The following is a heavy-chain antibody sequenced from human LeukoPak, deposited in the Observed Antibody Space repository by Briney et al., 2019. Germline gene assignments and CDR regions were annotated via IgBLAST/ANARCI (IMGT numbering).Heavy chain of an antibody. Sequence: SETLSLTCTVSGGSISSYYWSWIRQPAGKGLEWIGRIYTSGSTNYNPSLKSRVTMSVDTSKNQFSLKLSSVTAADTAVYYCAREGYSSGWYINDYWGQGTLVTVSS. CDR3: AREGYSSGWYINDY. J-gene: IGHJ4*02. CDR2: IYTSGST. V-gene: IGHV4-4*07. D-gene: IGHD6-19*01. CDR1: GGSISSYY.